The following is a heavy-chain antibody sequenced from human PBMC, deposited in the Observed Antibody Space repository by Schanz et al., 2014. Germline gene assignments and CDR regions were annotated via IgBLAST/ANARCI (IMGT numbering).Heavy chain of an antibody. CDR1: GYTFSDHW. D-gene: IGHD3-22*01. Sequence: VQLVESGAALAQPGGSLRVSCSASGYTFSDHWMSWVPQPPGKGLEWVANIKGDTSEKNYADAVKGRFTATRDNAKNSMYLRMNSQEDKVTDEYEDAKDTDRVNEIDYWGQGTLVTVSS. CDR2: IKGDTSEK. CDR3: AKDTDRVNEIDY. V-gene: IGHV3-7*03. J-gene: IGHJ4*02.